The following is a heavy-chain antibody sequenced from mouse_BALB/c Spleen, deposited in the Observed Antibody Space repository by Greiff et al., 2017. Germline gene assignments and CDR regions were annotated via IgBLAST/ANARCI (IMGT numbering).Heavy chain of an antibody. Sequence: VMLVESGPGLVQPSQSLSITCTVSGFSLTSYGVHWVRQSPGKGLEWLGVIWSGGSTDYNAAFISRLSISKDNSKSQVFFKMNSLQANDTAIYYCARIGYGAYWGQGTLVTVSA. V-gene: IGHV2-2*02. CDR2: IWSGGST. CDR1: GFSLTSYG. D-gene: IGHD2-14*01. J-gene: IGHJ3*01. CDR3: ARIGYGAY.